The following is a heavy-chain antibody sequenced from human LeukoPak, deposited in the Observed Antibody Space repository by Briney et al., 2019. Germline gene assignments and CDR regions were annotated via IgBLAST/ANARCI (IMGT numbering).Heavy chain of an antibody. V-gene: IGHV4-39*01. CDR3: ARSLPAYYYDSSGSGAFDI. CDR1: GGSISSSSFY. Sequence: SETLSLTCTVSGGSISSSSFYWGWIRQPPGKGLEWIGSIHYSGSTYYNPSLKSRVTISVDTSKNQFSLKLSSVTAADTAVYYCARSLPAYYYDSSGSGAFDIWDQGTMVTVSS. CDR2: IHYSGST. D-gene: IGHD3-22*01. J-gene: IGHJ3*02.